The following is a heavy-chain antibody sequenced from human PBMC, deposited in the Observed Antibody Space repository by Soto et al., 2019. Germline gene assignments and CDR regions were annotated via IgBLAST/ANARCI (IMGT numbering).Heavy chain of an antibody. Sequence: GGSLRLSCAASGLTFSSYAMSWVRQAPGKGLEWVSAISGSGGSTYYADSVKGRFTISRDNSKNTLYLQMNSLRAEDTAVYYCAKDPTYYYDSSGYYWGNYFDYWGQGTLVTVSS. CDR2: ISGSGGST. J-gene: IGHJ4*02. CDR3: AKDPTYYYDSSGYYWGNYFDY. D-gene: IGHD3-22*01. V-gene: IGHV3-23*01. CDR1: GLTFSSYA.